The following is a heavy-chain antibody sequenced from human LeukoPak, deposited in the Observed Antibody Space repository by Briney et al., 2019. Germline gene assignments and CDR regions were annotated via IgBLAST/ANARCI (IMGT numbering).Heavy chain of an antibody. CDR3: ARAPYVELQGDY. D-gene: IGHD3-10*01. CDR2: ISSSSSYT. J-gene: IGHJ4*02. V-gene: IGHV3-21*05. Sequence: GGSLRLSCAASGFTFSSYSMNWVRQAPGKGLEWVSYISSSSSYTNYADSVKGRFTISRDNAKNSLYLQMNSLRAEDTAVYYCARAPYVELQGDYWGQGTLVTVSS. CDR1: GFTFSSYS.